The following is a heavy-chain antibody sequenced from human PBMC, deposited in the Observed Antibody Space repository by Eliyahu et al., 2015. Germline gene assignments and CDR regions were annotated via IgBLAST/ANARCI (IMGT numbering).Heavy chain of an antibody. Sequence: QVKLVESGGGVVQPGXSLRLSCAAXGLTVSYSAMHWVRQAPGKGLEWVAVVSYDESNKNYADSVKGRFTISRDESTATVSLTMNSLRLEDTAVYYCAREGASGSFDTWGQGTMVTVSS. D-gene: IGHD3-10*01. CDR1: GLTVSYSA. CDR3: AREGASGSFDT. CDR2: VSYDESNK. V-gene: IGHV3-30*01. J-gene: IGHJ3*02.